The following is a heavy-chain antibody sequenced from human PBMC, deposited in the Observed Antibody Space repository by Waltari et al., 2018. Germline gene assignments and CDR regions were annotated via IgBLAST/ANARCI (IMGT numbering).Heavy chain of an antibody. D-gene: IGHD4-17*01. V-gene: IGHV3-48*03. CDR3: ARRDDYGDDPFWT. Sequence: EEHLVESGGGLVQPGGSLRLSCAASGFIFSNYEMNWIRQAPGKGLGWVSYIRRSGSTSYYADSAKGRFTISRDNAKNSLYLQMNSLRAEDTAVYYCARRDDYGDDPFWTWGQGTLVTVSS. J-gene: IGHJ5*02. CDR2: IRRSGSTS. CDR1: GFIFSNYE.